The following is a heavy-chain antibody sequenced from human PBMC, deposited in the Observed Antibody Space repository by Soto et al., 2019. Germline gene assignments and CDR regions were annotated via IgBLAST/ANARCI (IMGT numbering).Heavy chain of an antibody. CDR1: GYPFTSYD. CDR3: ARASRHSWWNRYYYYGMDV. D-gene: IGHD6-13*01. V-gene: IGHV1-8*01. J-gene: IGHJ6*02. CDR2: MNPNSGNT. Sequence: GKVACHAAGYPFTSYDINWVRQATGQGLEWMGWMNPNSGNTGYAQKFQCRVTMTRNTSISTAYMELSSLRSEDTAVYYCARASRHSWWNRYYYYGMDVWGQGTTVTVSS.